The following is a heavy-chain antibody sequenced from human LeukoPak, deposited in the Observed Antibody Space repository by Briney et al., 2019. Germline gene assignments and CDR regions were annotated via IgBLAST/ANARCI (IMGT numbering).Heavy chain of an antibody. Sequence: PSETLSLTCTVSGVSLNSADYFWAWIRQPPGKGLEWIGSVFRNGSTYSNPSLKSRVTISLDTSRNQFSLRLSSMTAADTAVYYCARDTVVDGYCSSPDCNGWFDPWGQGTLVTVSS. CDR3: ARDTVVDGYCSSPDCNGWFDP. D-gene: IGHD2-2*01. V-gene: IGHV4-39*07. CDR1: GVSLNSADYF. CDR2: VFRNGST. J-gene: IGHJ5*02.